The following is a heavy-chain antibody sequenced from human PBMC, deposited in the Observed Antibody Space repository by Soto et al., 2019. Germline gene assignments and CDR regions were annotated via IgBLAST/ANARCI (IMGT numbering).Heavy chain of an antibody. V-gene: IGHV4-31*03. Sequence: SETLSLTCTVSGGAISRGGYFWSWIRQNPGEGLEWIGYISYSGTSYYNPSLTSRVTISADTSKNQFSLHLSSVTAADTAVYYCARLYCSSSSCSFGGAFDIWGQGTMVTVSS. CDR2: ISYSGTS. D-gene: IGHD2-2*01. CDR1: GGAISRGGYF. J-gene: IGHJ3*02. CDR3: ARLYCSSSSCSFGGAFDI.